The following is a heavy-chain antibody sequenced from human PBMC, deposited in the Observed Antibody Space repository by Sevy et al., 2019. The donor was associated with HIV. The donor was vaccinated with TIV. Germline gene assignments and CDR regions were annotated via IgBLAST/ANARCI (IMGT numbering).Heavy chain of an antibody. CDR1: GFTVSSNY. CDR2: IYGGGST. V-gene: IGHV3-53*01. Sequence: GGSLRLSCAASGFTVSSNYMSRVRQAPGKGLEWVSVIYGGGSTYYADSVKGRFTISRDNSKNTLYLQMNSLRAEDTAMYYCAGTLGDFWSGYFDYWGQGTLVTVSS. CDR3: AGTLGDFWSGYFDY. D-gene: IGHD3-3*01. J-gene: IGHJ4*02.